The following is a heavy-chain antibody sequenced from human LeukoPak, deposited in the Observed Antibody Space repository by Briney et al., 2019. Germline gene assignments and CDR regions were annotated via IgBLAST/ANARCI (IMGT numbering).Heavy chain of an antibody. Sequence: PGGSLRLSCAASGFTFSSYWMPWVRQAPGKGLVWVSRINSDGSSTSYADSVKGRFTISRDNAKNTLYLQMNSLRAEDTAVYYCARDPVTYYDFWSGYPTLYYFDYWGQGTLVTVSS. CDR1: GFTFSSYW. CDR2: INSDGSST. V-gene: IGHV3-74*01. D-gene: IGHD3-3*01. J-gene: IGHJ4*02. CDR3: ARDPVTYYDFWSGYPTLYYFDY.